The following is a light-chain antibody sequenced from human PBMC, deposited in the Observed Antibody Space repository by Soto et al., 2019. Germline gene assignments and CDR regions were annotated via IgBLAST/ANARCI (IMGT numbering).Light chain of an antibody. CDR1: QSVSIL. J-gene: IGKJ5*01. CDR2: DAS. V-gene: IGKV3-11*01. Sequence: ENVLTQSPGTLSLSPGERATLSCRASQSVSILLAWYQQKPGQAPRLLIYDASNRATGIPVRFSGSGSGTDFTLTISSLEPEDFALYYCQQRNNWPITFGQGTRLEIK. CDR3: QQRNNWPIT.